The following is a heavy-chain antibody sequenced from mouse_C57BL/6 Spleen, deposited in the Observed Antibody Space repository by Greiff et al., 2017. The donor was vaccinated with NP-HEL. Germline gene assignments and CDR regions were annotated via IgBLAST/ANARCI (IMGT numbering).Heavy chain of an antibody. CDR1: GFTFSSYA. D-gene: IGHD1-1*01. J-gene: IGHJ1*03. CDR3: AREGAYGRSYWYFDV. Sequence: EVKLVESGGGLVKPGGSLTLSCAASGFTFSSYAMSWVRQTPEKRLEWVATISDGGSYTYYPDNVKGRFTISRDNAKNNLYLQMSHLKSEDTAMYYCAREGAYGRSYWYFDVWGTGTTVTVSS. V-gene: IGHV5-4*01. CDR2: ISDGGSYT.